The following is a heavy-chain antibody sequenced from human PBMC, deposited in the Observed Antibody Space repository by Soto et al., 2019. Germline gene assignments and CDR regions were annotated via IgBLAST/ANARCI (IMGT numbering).Heavy chain of an antibody. J-gene: IGHJ4*02. V-gene: IGHV1-18*04. CDR1: GYRFSTYG. CDR3: ARERYVASRHSHFDS. CDR2: TSTNNDDR. Sequence: ASVKVSCKASGYRFSTYGINWVRQAPGQGLEWLGWTSTNNDDRNYAQKFRGRVTFTTDTSTSTAYMELRSLISDDTAVHFCARERYVASRHSHFDSWGQGTQVTVSS. D-gene: IGHD6-6*01.